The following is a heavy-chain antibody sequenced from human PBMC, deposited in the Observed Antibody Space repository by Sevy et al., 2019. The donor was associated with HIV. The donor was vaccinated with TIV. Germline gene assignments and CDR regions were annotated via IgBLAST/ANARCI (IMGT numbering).Heavy chain of an antibody. V-gene: IGHV3-33*01. CDR3: GRGPSLIVGGAACYLDY. CDR1: GFTFSSFG. Sequence: GGSLRLSCTASGFTFSSFGIHWVRQAPGKGLEWVALMWYDGNNKYYADSVKGRFTISRDSSKNTLYLQMNNLRAEDTAGYFCGRGPSLIVGGAACYLDYWGQGTLVTVSS. J-gene: IGHJ4*02. D-gene: IGHD2-21*01. CDR2: MWYDGNNK.